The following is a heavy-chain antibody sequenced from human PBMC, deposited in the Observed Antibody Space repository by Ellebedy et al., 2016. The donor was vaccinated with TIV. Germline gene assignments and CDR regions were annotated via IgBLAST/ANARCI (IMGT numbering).Heavy chain of an antibody. V-gene: IGHV3-9*03. CDR3: ARSRGFSYGNDAFDL. D-gene: IGHD5-18*01. Sequence: SLKISCVVSGFTFEDFAFHWVRQAPGKGLEWVSGINWSGATFGHADSVKGRFTISRDNAKNTLSLQMDSLRVDDMALYFCARSRGFSYGNDAFDLWGQGTVVIVSS. CDR2: INWSGATF. CDR1: GFTFEDFA. J-gene: IGHJ3*01.